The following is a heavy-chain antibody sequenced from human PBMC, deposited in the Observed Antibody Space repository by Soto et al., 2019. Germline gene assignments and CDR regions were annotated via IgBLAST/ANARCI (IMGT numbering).Heavy chain of an antibody. J-gene: IGHJ3*02. Sequence: QVQLQESGPGLVKPSGTLSLTCAVSGGSISSSYWWSWVRQPPGKGLEWIGEIYHSGSTNYNPSLKSRVTLSIDKSKNQSSLKLSSVTAADTAVYYCARRRITMIVVVFDAFDIWGQGTMVTVSS. V-gene: IGHV4-4*02. D-gene: IGHD3-22*01. CDR3: ARRRITMIVVVFDAFDI. CDR2: IYHSGST. CDR1: GGSISSSYW.